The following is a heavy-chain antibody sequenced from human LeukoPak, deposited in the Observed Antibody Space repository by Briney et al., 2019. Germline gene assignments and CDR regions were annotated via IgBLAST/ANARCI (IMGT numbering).Heavy chain of an antibody. CDR3: ARIYGSGSYLTHSFDY. J-gene: IGHJ4*02. CDR1: GYSFASYG. Sequence: GASVKVSCKASGYSFASYGISWVRQAPGQGLEWMGGIIPIFGTANYAQKFQGRVTITADESTSTAYMELSSLRSEDTAVYYCARIYGSGSYLTHSFDYWGQGTLVTVSS. V-gene: IGHV1-69*13. CDR2: IIPIFGTA. D-gene: IGHD3-10*01.